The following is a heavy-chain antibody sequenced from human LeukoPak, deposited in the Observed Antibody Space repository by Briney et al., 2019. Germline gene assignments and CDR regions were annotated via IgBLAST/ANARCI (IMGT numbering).Heavy chain of an antibody. D-gene: IGHD1-7*01. Sequence: SETLSLTCAVYGGSFSGYYWGWIRQPPGKGLEWIGEINHSGSTNYNPSLKSRVTISVDTSKNQFSLKLSSVTAADTAVYYCAGSLGGVELRWFDPWGQGTLVTVSS. V-gene: IGHV4-34*01. CDR3: AGSLGGVELRWFDP. CDR1: GGSFSGYY. J-gene: IGHJ5*02. CDR2: INHSGST.